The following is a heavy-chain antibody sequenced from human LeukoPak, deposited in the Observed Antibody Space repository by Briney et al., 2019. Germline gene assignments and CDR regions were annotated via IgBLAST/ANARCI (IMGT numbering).Heavy chain of an antibody. CDR3: ARRQRPKRWQITGYFDY. Sequence: RTSETLSLTCTVSGDSISSGDYYWSWIRQPAGKGLEWIGRISSSGSTNYNPSLKSRVTISVDTSKNQFSLKLSSVTAADTAVYYCARRQRPKRWQITGYFDYWGQGTLVTVSS. V-gene: IGHV4-61*02. J-gene: IGHJ4*02. CDR1: GDSISSGDYY. CDR2: ISSSGST. D-gene: IGHD5-24*01.